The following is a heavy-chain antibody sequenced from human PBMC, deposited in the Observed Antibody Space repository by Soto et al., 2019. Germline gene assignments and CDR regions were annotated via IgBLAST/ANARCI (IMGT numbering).Heavy chain of an antibody. V-gene: IGHV1-18*01. Sequence: QVQLVQSGAEVKKPGASVKVSCKASGYTFTSYGISWVRQAPGQGLEWLGWISAYNGNTNYAQKLQGRVTMTQETSSSTAYMALRSLRSDDTAVYYCARDPTHKLYSSSWFGYWGQGTLVTVSS. CDR1: GYTFTSYG. D-gene: IGHD6-13*01. J-gene: IGHJ4*02. CDR2: ISAYNGNT. CDR3: ARDPTHKLYSSSWFGY.